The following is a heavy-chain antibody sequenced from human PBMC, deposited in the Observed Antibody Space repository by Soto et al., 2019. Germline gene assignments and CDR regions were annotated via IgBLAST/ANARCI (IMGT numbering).Heavy chain of an antibody. V-gene: IGHV1-2*02. Sequence: ASVKVSCKASGGTFSSCAISWVRQAPGQGLEWMGWINPNSGGTNYAQKFQGRVTMTRDTSISTAYMELSRLRSDDTAVYYCARSSLGSVLIEAAGKIWFDPWGQGTLVTVSS. D-gene: IGHD6-13*01. CDR3: ARSSLGSVLIEAAGKIWFDP. CDR1: GGTFSSCA. J-gene: IGHJ5*02. CDR2: INPNSGGT.